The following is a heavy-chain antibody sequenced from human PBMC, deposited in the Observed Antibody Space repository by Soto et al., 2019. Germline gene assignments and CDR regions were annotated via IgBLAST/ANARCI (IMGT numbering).Heavy chain of an antibody. J-gene: IGHJ4*02. CDR1: GGSISSYY. D-gene: IGHD4-17*01. CDR3: ARASPYGDYYLDY. V-gene: IGHV4-59*01. CDR2: ISYSGST. Sequence: PSETLSLTCTVSGGSISSYYWIWIRQPPGKGLGWIGYISYSGSTNYNPSLKSRPTISVDTSKNQFSLKLRSVTAAATAVYYCARASPYGDYYLDYWGQGTLVTVSS.